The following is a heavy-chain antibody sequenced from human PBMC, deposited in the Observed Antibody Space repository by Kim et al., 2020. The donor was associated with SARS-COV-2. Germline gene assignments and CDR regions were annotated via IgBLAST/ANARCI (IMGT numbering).Heavy chain of an antibody. CDR3: ARGLGGSGSPYPLYYFDY. V-gene: IGHV4-34*01. CDR1: GGSFSGYY. J-gene: IGHJ4*02. CDR2: INHSGST. D-gene: IGHD3-10*01. Sequence: SETLSLTCAVYGGSFSGYYWSWIRQPPGKGLEWIGEINHSGSTNYNPSLKSRVTISVDTSKNQFSLKLSSVTAADTAVYYCARGLGGSGSPYPLYYFDYWGQGTLVTVSS.